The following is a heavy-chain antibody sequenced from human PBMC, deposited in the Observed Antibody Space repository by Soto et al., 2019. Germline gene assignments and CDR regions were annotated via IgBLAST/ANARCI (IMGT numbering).Heavy chain of an antibody. CDR1: GNSFTNYW. D-gene: IGHD2-15*01. V-gene: IGHV5-51*01. Sequence: GESLKISCKDSGNSFTNYWVGWVRQMPGKGLEWMGIIYPGDSTTRYSPSFQGQVTISADKSISTAYLQWSSLKASDTAMYYCARPYQIAGTHYYYGTAVWGQGTTVTVSS. CDR3: ARPYQIAGTHYYYGTAV. J-gene: IGHJ6*02. CDR2: IYPGDSTT.